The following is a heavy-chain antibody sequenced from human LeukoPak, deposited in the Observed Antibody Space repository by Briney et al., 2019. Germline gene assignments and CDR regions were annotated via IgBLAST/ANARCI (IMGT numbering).Heavy chain of an antibody. CDR1: GLTFSSYG. V-gene: IGHV3-23*01. CDR2: ISTTGGTT. J-gene: IGHJ6*03. D-gene: IGHD2-15*01. Sequence: GGSLRLSCAASGLTFSSYGMSWVRQAPGRGLEWVSAISTTGGTTYYADSVRGRFTISRDNSRNTLYLQMNSLRAEDTAIYYCAKNGDRGAYCSGGTCYPYYYYMDVWGKGTTVTISS. CDR3: AKNGDRGAYCSGGTCYPYYYYMDV.